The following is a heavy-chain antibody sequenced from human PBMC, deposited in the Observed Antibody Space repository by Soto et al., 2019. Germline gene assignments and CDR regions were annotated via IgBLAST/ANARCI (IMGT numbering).Heavy chain of an antibody. D-gene: IGHD6-13*01. Sequence: QVQLVQSGAEVKKPGASVKVSCKASGYTFTSYYMHWVRQAPGQGLGWMGIINPSGGSTSYAQKFQGRVTMTRDTSTSTVYMELSSLRSEDTAVYYCARDRRAAEVQGDYYYGMDVWGQGTTVTVSS. V-gene: IGHV1-46*01. CDR3: ARDRRAAEVQGDYYYGMDV. CDR1: GYTFTSYY. CDR2: INPSGGST. J-gene: IGHJ6*02.